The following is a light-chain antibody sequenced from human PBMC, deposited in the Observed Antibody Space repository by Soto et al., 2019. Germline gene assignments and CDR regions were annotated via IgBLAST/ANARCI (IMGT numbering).Light chain of an antibody. J-gene: IGKJ4*01. CDR3: QQTRSYPST. V-gene: IGKV1-9*01. CDR1: QDINSY. CDR2: EAS. Sequence: DIQMTQSPSSLSACVGDRVTITCRASQDINSYLAWYQQKPGKAPNLLIYEASILQRGVPSRFSGSISGTDFTLTISSLQAEDFATYYCQQTRSYPSTFGGGTKVDIK.